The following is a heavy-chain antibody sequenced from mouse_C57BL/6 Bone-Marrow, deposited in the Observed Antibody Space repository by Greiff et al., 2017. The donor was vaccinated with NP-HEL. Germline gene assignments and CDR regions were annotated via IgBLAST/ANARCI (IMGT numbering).Heavy chain of an antibody. D-gene: IGHD1-1*01. CDR3: ARDELLRDWYFDV. J-gene: IGHJ1*03. V-gene: IGHV3-6*01. CDR2: ISYDGRH. Sequence: EVQLQQSGPGLVKPSQSLSLTCSVTGYSITTGSSWNWFRQFPGHQLEWMRHISYDGRHTYNPSLTNRISLTRATSKNQFFLKLNSVTTEDTATYYCARDELLRDWYFDVGGTGTTVTVSS. CDR1: GYSITTGSS.